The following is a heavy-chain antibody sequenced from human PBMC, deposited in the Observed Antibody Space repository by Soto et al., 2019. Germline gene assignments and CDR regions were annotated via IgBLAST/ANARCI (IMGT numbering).Heavy chain of an antibody. CDR1: GYTFTSYA. V-gene: IGHV1-3*01. D-gene: IGHD6-19*01. CDR2: INAGNGNT. Sequence: QVQLVQSGAEVKKPGASVKVSCKASGYTFTSYAMHWVRQAPGQRLEWMGWINAGNGNTKYSQKFQGRVTITRDTSASTAYMELSSLRSEDTVVYYCARDGSGWLFCYWGQGTLVTVSS. CDR3: ARDGSGWLFCY. J-gene: IGHJ4*02.